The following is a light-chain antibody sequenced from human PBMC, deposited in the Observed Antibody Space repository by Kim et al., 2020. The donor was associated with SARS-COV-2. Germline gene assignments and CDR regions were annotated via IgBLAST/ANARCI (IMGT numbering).Light chain of an antibody. CDR1: QGISNY. Sequence: ASVGDRVTITCRASQGISNYLAWYQQKPGKVPKLLIYAASTLQSGVPSRFSGSGSGTDFTLTISSLQPEDVATYYCKKYNSALWTFGQGTKVDIK. J-gene: IGKJ1*01. V-gene: IGKV1-27*01. CDR2: AAS. CDR3: KKYNSALWT.